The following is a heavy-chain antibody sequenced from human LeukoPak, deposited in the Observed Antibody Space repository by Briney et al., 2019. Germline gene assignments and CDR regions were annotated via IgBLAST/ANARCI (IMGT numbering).Heavy chain of an antibody. J-gene: IGHJ4*02. V-gene: IGHV3-33*01. CDR2: IWYDGSNK. D-gene: IGHD3-9*01. CDR1: GFTFSSYG. CDR3: AREADGDILTGYMTYYFDY. Sequence: PGRSLRLSCAASGFTFSSYGMHWVRQAPGKGLEWVAVIWYDGSNKYYADSVKGRFTISRDNSKNTLYLQMNSLRAEDTAVYYCAREADGDILTGYMTYYFDYWGQGTLVTVSS.